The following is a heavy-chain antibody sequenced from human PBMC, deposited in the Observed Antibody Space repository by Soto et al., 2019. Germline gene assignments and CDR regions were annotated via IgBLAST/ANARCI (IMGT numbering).Heavy chain of an antibody. J-gene: IGHJ6*02. CDR3: ARDAGYYYGMDV. Sequence: QVQLVQSGAEVKKPGASVKVSCKASGYTFTGYYMHWVRQAPGQGLEWMGWINPNSGGTNYARKFQGRVTMTRDTSISTAYMELSRLRSDDTAVYYCARDAGYYYGMDVWGQGTTVTVSS. D-gene: IGHD3-10*01. CDR2: INPNSGGT. V-gene: IGHV1-2*02. CDR1: GYTFTGYY.